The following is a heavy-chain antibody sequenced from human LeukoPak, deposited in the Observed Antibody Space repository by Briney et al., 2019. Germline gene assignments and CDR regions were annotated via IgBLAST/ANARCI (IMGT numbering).Heavy chain of an antibody. Sequence: PSETLSLTCAVYGGSFSGYYWSWIRQPPGKGLEWIGEINHSGSTNYNPSLKSRVAISVDTSKDQFSLKLSSVTAADTAVYYCARCYYDGWFDPWGQGTLVTVSS. D-gene: IGHD3-22*01. V-gene: IGHV4-34*01. CDR3: ARCYYDGWFDP. CDR1: GGSFSGYY. CDR2: INHSGST. J-gene: IGHJ5*02.